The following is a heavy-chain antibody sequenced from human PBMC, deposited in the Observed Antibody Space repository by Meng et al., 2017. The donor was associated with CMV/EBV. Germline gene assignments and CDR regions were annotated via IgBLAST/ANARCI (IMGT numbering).Heavy chain of an antibody. CDR1: GDSVSSNSAA. Sequence: SQTLSLTCAISGDSVSSNSAAWNWIRQSPSRGLEWLGRTYYRSKWYNDYAVSVKSRITINPDTSKYQFSLQLNSVTPEDTAVYYCARDAEPPVVTPYYYYYGMDVWGQGTTVTVSS. J-gene: IGHJ6*02. CDR2: TYYRSKWYN. D-gene: IGHD4-23*01. V-gene: IGHV6-1*01. CDR3: ARDAEPPVVTPYYYYYGMDV.